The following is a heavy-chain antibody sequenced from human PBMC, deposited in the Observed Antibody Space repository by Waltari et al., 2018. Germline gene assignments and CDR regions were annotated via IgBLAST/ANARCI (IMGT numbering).Heavy chain of an antibody. CDR1: GASVSSPYL. Sequence: QLQLQESGPGLVKPSGTLSLSCAVSGASVSSPYLWNWVRQSPQKGREWIGQVHGSGRTNYNPSFASRVTVSLDTSKNLFSLKVTSATAADTAVYYCARDRGRGLYLDTWGPGTLVTVSP. V-gene: IGHV4-4*02. CDR3: ARDRGRGLYLDT. CDR2: VHGSGRT. D-gene: IGHD2-15*01. J-gene: IGHJ5*02.